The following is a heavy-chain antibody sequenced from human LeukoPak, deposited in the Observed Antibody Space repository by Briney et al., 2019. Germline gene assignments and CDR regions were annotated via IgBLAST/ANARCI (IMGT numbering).Heavy chain of an antibody. D-gene: IGHD2-15*01. V-gene: IGHV1-2*02. CDR1: GYTFTSYD. J-gene: IGHJ6*02. Sequence: ASVKVSCKASGYTFTSYDINWVRQATGQGLEWMGWINPNSGETFYAQRFQGRVTLTRDTSITTAYMELSRLRSDDTAVYYCAKKRFCSGGSCQRGSPRDPIALAGTQYYYGMGVWGLGTTVTVSS. CDR3: AKKRFCSGGSCQRGSPRDPIALAGTQYYYGMGV. CDR2: INPNSGET.